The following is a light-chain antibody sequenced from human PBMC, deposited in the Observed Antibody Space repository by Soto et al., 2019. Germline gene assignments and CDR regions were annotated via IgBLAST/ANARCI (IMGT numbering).Light chain of an antibody. J-gene: IGLJ1*01. Sequence: QPVLTQPPSVSGAPGQRVTISCTGSSSNIGAGYDVHWYQQLPGTAPKLLIYGNSNRPSGVPDRFSGYKSGTSSSLAITGLGAEDEADYYCQSYDSSLSAYYVFGTGTKVTVL. V-gene: IGLV1-40*01. CDR2: GNS. CDR3: QSYDSSLSAYYV. CDR1: SSNIGAGYD.